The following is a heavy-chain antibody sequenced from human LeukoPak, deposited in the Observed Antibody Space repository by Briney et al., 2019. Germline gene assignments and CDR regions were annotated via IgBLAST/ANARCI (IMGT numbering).Heavy chain of an antibody. CDR1: GFTFSSYS. V-gene: IGHV3-21*01. CDR2: ISSSSYI. J-gene: IGHJ5*02. Sequence: GGSLRLSCAASGFTFSSYSMNWVRQAPGKGLEWVSSISSSSYIYQADSVKGRFTISRDNAKNSLYLQMNSLRVEDTAVYYCARQRGYCSGGSCRGWFDPWGQGTLVTVSS. D-gene: IGHD2-15*01. CDR3: ARQRGYCSGGSCRGWFDP.